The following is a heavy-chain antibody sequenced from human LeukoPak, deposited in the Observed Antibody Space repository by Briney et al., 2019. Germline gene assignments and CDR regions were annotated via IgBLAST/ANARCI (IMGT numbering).Heavy chain of an antibody. J-gene: IGHJ3*02. V-gene: IGHV3-23*01. D-gene: IGHD3-22*01. CDR1: GFTFSSYA. CDR2: ICGSGGST. Sequence: GGSLRLSCAASGFTFSSYAMSWVRQAPGKGLEWVAAICGSGGSTYYADSVKGRFTISRDNSKNTLYLQMNSLRAEDTAVYYCAKYRITMIVVGGAFDIWGQGTMVTVSS. CDR3: AKYRITMIVVGGAFDI.